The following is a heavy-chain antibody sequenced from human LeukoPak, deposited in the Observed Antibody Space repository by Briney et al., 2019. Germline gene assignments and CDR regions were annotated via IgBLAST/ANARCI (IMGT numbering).Heavy chain of an antibody. CDR1: GGSISSSNYY. D-gene: IGHD5-24*01. CDR3: ARGGDGYTYVFPDS. V-gene: IGHV4-39*07. Sequence: SETLSLTCTVSGGSISSSNYYWGWIRQPPGNGLEWSGTIYYSGSTYYNPSLKSRVTISIDTSKKQFSLKLSSVTAADTAVYSCARGGDGYTYVFPDSWGQGTLVTVSS. CDR2: IYYSGST. J-gene: IGHJ4*02.